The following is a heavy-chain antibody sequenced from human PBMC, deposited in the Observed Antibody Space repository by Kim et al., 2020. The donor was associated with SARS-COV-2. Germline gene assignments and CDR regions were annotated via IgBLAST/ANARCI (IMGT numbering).Heavy chain of an antibody. V-gene: IGHV3-72*01. D-gene: IGHD3-16*01. Sequence: NSYTTAYSASVKGRFSITRDDSNNSLYLQMNSLKSEDTAVYYCARGAIGDYWGQGTLVTVSS. J-gene: IGHJ4*02. CDR2: NSYTT. CDR3: ARGAIGDY.